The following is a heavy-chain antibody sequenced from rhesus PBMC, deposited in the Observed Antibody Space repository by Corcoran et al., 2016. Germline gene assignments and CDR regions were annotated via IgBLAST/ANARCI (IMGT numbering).Heavy chain of an antibody. CDR2: IRSKAYGGTA. Sequence: EVQLVESGGGLVQPGGSLRLSCAASGCTFSDYYMYWVRQAPGKGLEWVGFIRSKAYGGTAQYAASVKRRFTSSRGDSISIAYLQMGILQTADTAVYYCTTARAPPYVDWLVCFDVWGPGVLITVSS. CDR1: GCTFSDYY. D-gene: IGHD3-3*01. J-gene: IGHJ5-1*01. CDR3: TTARAPPYVDWLVCFDV. V-gene: IGHV3-184*01.